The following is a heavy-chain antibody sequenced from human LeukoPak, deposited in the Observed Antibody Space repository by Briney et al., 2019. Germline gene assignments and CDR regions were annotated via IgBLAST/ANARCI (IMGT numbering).Heavy chain of an antibody. Sequence: GESLKISCKGSGYSFTSYWISWVRQMPGKGLEWMGIIYPGDSDTRYSPSFQGQVTISADKSISTAYLQWSSLKASDTAMYYCARQSDFWSGYFTLPYYYYYYGMDVWGQGTTVTVSS. V-gene: IGHV5-51*01. CDR1: GYSFTSYW. J-gene: IGHJ6*02. D-gene: IGHD3-3*01. CDR3: ARQSDFWSGYFTLPYYYYYYGMDV. CDR2: IYPGDSDT.